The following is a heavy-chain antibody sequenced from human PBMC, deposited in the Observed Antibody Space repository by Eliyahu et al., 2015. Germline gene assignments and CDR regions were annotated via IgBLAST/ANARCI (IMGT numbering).Heavy chain of an antibody. J-gene: IGHJ5*02. V-gene: IGHV4-39*01. Sequence: QLQLQESGPGLVKPSETLSLTCTVSGGSISSXSYYWGWIRQPPGKGLEWIGSIYYSGSTYYNPSLKSRVTISVDTSKNQFSLKLSSVTAADTAVYYCARHVNWRKRGGWFDPWGQGTLVTVSS. CDR3: ARHVNWRKRGGWFDP. CDR2: IYYSGST. D-gene: IGHD3-16*01. CDR1: GGSISSXSYY.